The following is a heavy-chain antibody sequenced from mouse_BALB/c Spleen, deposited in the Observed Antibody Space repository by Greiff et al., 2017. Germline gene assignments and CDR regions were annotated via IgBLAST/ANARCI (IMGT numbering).Heavy chain of an antibody. J-gene: IGHJ2*01. CDR3: ARKGGVV. CDR1: GYTFTSYW. CDR2: INPSNGRT. Sequence: VQLQQSGAELVKPGASVKLSCKASGYTFTSYWMHWVKQRPGQGLEWIGEINPSNGRTNYNEKFKSKATLTVDKSSSTAYMQLSSLTSEDSAVYYCARKGGVVWGQGTTLTVSS. V-gene: IGHV1S81*02. D-gene: IGHD1-3*01.